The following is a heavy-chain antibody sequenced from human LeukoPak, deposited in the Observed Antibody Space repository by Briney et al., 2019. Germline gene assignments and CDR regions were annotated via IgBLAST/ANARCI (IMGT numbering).Heavy chain of an antibody. CDR2: INSDGSAT. V-gene: IGHV3-74*01. CDR3: ARGTAGYHSSYFDY. D-gene: IGHD3-16*02. Sequence: PGGSLRLSCAASGFTFNSYAMSWVRQAPGKGLVWVSRINSDGSATAYADSVKGRFTISRDNAENTLYLQMNSLRAEDTAVYYCARGTAGYHSSYFDYWGQGTLVTVSS. CDR1: GFTFNSYA. J-gene: IGHJ4*02.